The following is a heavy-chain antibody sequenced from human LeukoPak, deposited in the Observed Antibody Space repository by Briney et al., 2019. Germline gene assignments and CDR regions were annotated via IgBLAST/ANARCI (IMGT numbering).Heavy chain of an antibody. CDR1: GFTFSNYW. V-gene: IGHV3-7*01. D-gene: IGHD6-13*01. J-gene: IGHJ5*02. CDR3: ATAGYGAAAAPINWLDP. CDR2: IKQDGSEK. Sequence: GGSLRLSCAASGFTFSNYWMTWVRQAPGKGLEWVANIKQDGSEKYYVDSVKGRFTISRDNAKNSLYLQMNSLRAEDTAVYYCATAGYGAAAAPINWLDPWGQGTLVTVS.